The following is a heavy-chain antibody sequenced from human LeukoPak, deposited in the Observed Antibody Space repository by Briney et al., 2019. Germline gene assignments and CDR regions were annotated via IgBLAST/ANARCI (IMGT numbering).Heavy chain of an antibody. J-gene: IGHJ4*02. CDR2: ITSGGTV. CDR3: ARGWGRYSGSYWVYYFGY. D-gene: IGHD1-26*01. Sequence: GGSLRLSCAATGFTFSGHSMGWVRQAPGRGLEWVSHITSGGTVYYADSVKGRFTISRDNAKNSVYLQMSGLRAEDTAVYYCARGWGRYSGSYWVYYFGYWGQGTLVTVSS. CDR1: GFTFSGHS. V-gene: IGHV3-48*01.